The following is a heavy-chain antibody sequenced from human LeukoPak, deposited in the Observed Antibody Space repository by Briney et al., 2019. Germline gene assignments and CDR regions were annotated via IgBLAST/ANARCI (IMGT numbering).Heavy chain of an antibody. CDR2: INLNSGVT. CDR1: GYTFTDYY. CDR3: AGGITGGDY. V-gene: IGHV1-2*02. Sequence: ASVKVSCKASGYTFTDYYIHWVRQAPGQGLEWMGWINLNSGVTHYAQNFQGRVTMTRDTSISTAYMEMSRLRSDDTALYYCAGGITGGDYWGQGTLVTVSS. J-gene: IGHJ4*02. D-gene: IGHD1-14*01.